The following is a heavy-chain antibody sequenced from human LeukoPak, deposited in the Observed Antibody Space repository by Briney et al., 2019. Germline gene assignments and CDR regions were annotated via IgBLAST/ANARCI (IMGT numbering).Heavy chain of an antibody. V-gene: IGHV4-34*01. CDR1: GGSFSGYY. D-gene: IGHD6-13*01. Sequence: PSETLSLTCAVYGGSFSGYYWSWIRQPPGKGLEWIGEISHSGSTNYNPSLKSRVTISVDTSKNQFSLKLSSVTAADTAVYYCARSSSSSWWYNWFDPWGQGTLVTVSS. J-gene: IGHJ5*02. CDR2: ISHSGST. CDR3: ARSSSSSWWYNWFDP.